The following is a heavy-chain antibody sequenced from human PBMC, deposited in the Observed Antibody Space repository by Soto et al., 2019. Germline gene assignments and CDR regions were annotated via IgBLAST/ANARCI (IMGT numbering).Heavy chain of an antibody. D-gene: IGHD6-13*01. Sequence: QVQLVESGGGVVQPWRSLRLSCAASGFTFSSYGMHWVRQAQGKRLEWAAVIWYDGSNKYYADSVKGRFTISRDNSKNTLYLQMNSLRAEDTAVYYCATYPSAAGTGWGQGTLVTVSS. V-gene: IGHV3-33*01. J-gene: IGHJ4*02. CDR1: GFTFSSYG. CDR3: ATYPSAAGTG. CDR2: IWYDGSNK.